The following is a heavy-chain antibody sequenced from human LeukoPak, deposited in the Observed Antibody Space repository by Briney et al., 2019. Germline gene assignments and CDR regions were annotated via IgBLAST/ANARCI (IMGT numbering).Heavy chain of an antibody. CDR2: ISWNSGSI. J-gene: IGHJ4*02. V-gene: IGHV3-9*01. CDR3: AKDRRIAAAGPLDY. Sequence: PGGSLRLSCAASGFSFSSSWMHWVRQAPGKSLEWVSGISWNSGSIGYADSVKGRFTISRDNAKNSLYLQMNSLRAEDTALYYCAKDRRIAAAGPLDYWGQGTLVTVSS. CDR1: GFSFSSSW. D-gene: IGHD6-13*01.